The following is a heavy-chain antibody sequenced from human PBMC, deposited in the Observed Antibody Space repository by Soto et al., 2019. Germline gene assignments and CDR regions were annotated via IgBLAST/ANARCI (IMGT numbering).Heavy chain of an antibody. CDR2: ISSSGTTI. Sequence: QVQLVESGGGLVKPGGSLRLSCAASGFTVSDSYMSWIRQAPGKGLEWVSYISSSGTTIYYADSVKGRFTISRDNAKNSLYLQINSLRAEDTAVYYCARALEYCSGGSCYPNWFDPWGQGTLVTVSS. D-gene: IGHD2-15*01. V-gene: IGHV3-11*01. CDR1: GFTVSDSY. CDR3: ARALEYCSGGSCYPNWFDP. J-gene: IGHJ5*02.